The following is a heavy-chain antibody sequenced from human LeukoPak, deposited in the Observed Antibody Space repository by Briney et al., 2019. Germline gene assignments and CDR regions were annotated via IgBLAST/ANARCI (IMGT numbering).Heavy chain of an antibody. J-gene: IGHJ6*03. CDR2: ISGSGGST. CDR3: AKGGSGSHLIYYYYMDV. D-gene: IGHD3-10*01. V-gene: IGHV3-23*01. Sequence: GGSLRLSCAASGFTFRSYAMSWVGQAPGKGLEWVSAISGSGGSTYYADSVKGRFTISRDNSKNTLYLQMNSLRAEDTAVYYCAKGGSGSHLIYYYYMDVWGKGTTVTVSS. CDR1: GFTFRSYA.